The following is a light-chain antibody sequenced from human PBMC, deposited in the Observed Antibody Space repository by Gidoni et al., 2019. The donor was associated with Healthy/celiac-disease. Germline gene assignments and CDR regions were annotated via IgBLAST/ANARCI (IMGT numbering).Light chain of an antibody. CDR1: QSVLYSSNNNNY. CDR3: QQYYSTPPT. J-gene: IGKJ2*01. Sequence: DIVMTQSPDSLAVSLGERATINCKSSQSVLYSSNNNNYLAWYQQKPGQAPKLLIYWASTRESGVPDRFSGSGSGTDFTLTISSLQAEDVAIYYCQQYYSTPPTFGQGTKLEIK. V-gene: IGKV4-1*01. CDR2: WAS.